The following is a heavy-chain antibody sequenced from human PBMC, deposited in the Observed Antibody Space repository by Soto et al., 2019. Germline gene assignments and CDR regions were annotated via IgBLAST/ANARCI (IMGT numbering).Heavy chain of an antibody. J-gene: IGHJ6*03. CDR2: INHSGST. V-gene: IGHV4-34*01. CDR1: GGSFSGYY. D-gene: IGHD3-10*01. Sequence: QVQLQQWGAGLLKPSETLSLTCAVYGGSFSGYYWSWIRQPPGKGLEWIGEINHSGSTNYNPSLKSRVTISVDTSKNQSSLKLSSVTAADTAVYYCARGTAGWFGELLSYYYYYMDVWGKGTTVTVSS. CDR3: ARGTAGWFGELLSYYYYYMDV.